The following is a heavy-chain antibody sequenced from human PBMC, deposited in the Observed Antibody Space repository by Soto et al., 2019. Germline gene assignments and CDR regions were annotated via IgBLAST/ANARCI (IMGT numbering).Heavy chain of an antibody. CDR3: ARISGYYDFWSGYYTDGYDY. CDR1: GGSISSYY. V-gene: IGHV4-59*01. D-gene: IGHD3-3*01. Sequence: QVQLQESGPGLVKPSETLSLTCTVSGGSISSYYWSWIRQPPGKGLEWIGYIYYSGSTNYNPSLKSRVTISVDTSKNQFSLKLSSVTAADTAVYYCARISGYYDFWSGYYTDGYDYWGQGTLVTVSS. J-gene: IGHJ4*02. CDR2: IYYSGST.